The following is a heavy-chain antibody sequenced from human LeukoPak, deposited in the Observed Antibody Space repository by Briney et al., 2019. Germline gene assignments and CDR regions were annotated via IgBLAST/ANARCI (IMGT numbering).Heavy chain of an antibody. CDR2: ISDSGGST. J-gene: IGHJ4*02. CDR3: AKDPPPAYYDILTGYQD. CDR1: GFTFSSYW. D-gene: IGHD3-9*01. V-gene: IGHV3-23*01. Sequence: GGSLRLSCAASGFTFSSYWMTWVRQAPGKGLEWVSAISDSGGSTYYADSVKGRFAISRDNSKNTLYLQMNSLRAEDTAVYYCAKDPPPAYYDILTGYQDWGQGTLVTVSS.